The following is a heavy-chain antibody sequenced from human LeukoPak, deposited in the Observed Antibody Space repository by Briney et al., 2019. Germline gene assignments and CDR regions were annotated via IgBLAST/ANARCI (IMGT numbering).Heavy chain of an antibody. CDR2: IYYSGST. CDR1: GGSISSYY. Sequence: SETLSLTCTVSGGSISSYYWSWIRQPPGKGLEWIGYIYYSGSTDYNPSLKSRVTISVDTSKNQFSLKLSSVTAADTAVYYCARSDYYNYYYYGMDVWGQGTTVTVSS. V-gene: IGHV4-59*01. J-gene: IGHJ6*02. D-gene: IGHD4-17*01. CDR3: ARSDYYNYYYYGMDV.